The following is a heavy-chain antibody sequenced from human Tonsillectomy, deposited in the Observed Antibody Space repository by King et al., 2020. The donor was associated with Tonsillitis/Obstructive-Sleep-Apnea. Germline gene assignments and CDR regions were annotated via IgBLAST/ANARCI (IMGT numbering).Heavy chain of an antibody. CDR3: ARFDYSNFSGMDV. CDR2: IYYSGST. V-gene: IGHV4-31*03. D-gene: IGHD4-11*01. J-gene: IGHJ6*02. Sequence: QLQESGPGLVKPSQTLSLTCTVSGGSISSGGYYWGWIRQHPGKGLEWIGYIYYSGSTYYNPSLKSRVTISVDTSKNQFSLKLSSVTAADTAVYYCARFDYSNFSGMDVWGQGTTVTVSS. CDR1: GGSISSGGYY.